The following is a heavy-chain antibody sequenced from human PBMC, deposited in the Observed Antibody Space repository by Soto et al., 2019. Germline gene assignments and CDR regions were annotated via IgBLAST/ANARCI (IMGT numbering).Heavy chain of an antibody. CDR1: GFTFDDNA. CDR3: ARLMGTSFDL. J-gene: IGHJ4*02. V-gene: IGHV3-9*01. CDR2: INWKSDI. D-gene: IGHD2-8*01. Sequence: GGSLRLSCAVSGFTFDDNAMHWVRQAPEKGLEWVSGINWKSDIGYADSVKGRFTISRDNAENSLYLQMNSLRAEDTAVYFCARLMGTSFDLWGQGTLVTVSS.